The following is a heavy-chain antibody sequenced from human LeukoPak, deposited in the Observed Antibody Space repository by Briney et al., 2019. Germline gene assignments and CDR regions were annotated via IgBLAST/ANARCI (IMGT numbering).Heavy chain of an antibody. V-gene: IGHV3-53*01. Sequence: GGSLRLSCAVSGFTVAANYMTWVRQAPGKGLEWVSVFYSGGSAYYADSVKGRFTISRDLSKNTLYLQMNSLRAEDTAVYYCAKDGGLWVSAHWGDSWGRGTLVTVSS. CDR2: FYSGGSA. CDR3: AKDGGLWVSAHWGDS. D-gene: IGHD7-27*01. CDR1: GFTVAANY. J-gene: IGHJ4*02.